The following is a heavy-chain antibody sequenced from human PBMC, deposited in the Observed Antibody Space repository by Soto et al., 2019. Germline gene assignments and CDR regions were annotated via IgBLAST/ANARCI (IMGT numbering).Heavy chain of an antibody. D-gene: IGHD5-12*01. V-gene: IGHV4-4*07. CDR1: GGSINTFY. Sequence: ASETLSLTCTVSGGSINTFYWSWVRQPAGKGLEWIGRIFSSGSTSFNPSLESRVAMSVDTSKNHFSLNLSSVTAADMAVYYCAREGSYSAYNFAHGIQLWFFDFWGRGALVTVSS. CDR2: IFSSGST. J-gene: IGHJ4*02. CDR3: AREGSYSAYNFAHGIQLWFFDF.